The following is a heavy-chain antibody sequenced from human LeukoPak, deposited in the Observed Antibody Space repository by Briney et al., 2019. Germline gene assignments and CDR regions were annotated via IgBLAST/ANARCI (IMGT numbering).Heavy chain of an antibody. CDR3: ARHHHDYVWGSYRLGRAFDI. D-gene: IGHD3-16*02. J-gene: IGHJ3*02. V-gene: IGHV4-59*11. CDR2: IYYSGST. CDR1: GGSISSHY. Sequence: SETLSLTCTVSGGSISSHYWSWIRQPPGKGLEWIGYIYYSGSTNYNPSLKSRVTISVDTSKNQFSLKLSSVTAADTAVYYCARHHHDYVWGSYRLGRAFDIWGQGTMVTVSS.